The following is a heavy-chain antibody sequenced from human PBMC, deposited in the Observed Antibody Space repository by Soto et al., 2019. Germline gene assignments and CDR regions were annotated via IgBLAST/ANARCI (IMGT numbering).Heavy chain of an antibody. CDR3: ARDAAKGSFDY. J-gene: IGHJ4*03. CDR2: ISYDGSNK. Sequence: GGSLRLSCAASGFTFSSYAMRWVRQAPGKGLEWVAVISYDGSNKYYADSVKGRCTISRDKTKNTLYMEVNSLGAEDTAVYYCARDAAKGSFDYWGQGTLVTVSS. CDR1: GFTFSSYA. V-gene: IGHV3-30-3*01. D-gene: IGHD3-10*01.